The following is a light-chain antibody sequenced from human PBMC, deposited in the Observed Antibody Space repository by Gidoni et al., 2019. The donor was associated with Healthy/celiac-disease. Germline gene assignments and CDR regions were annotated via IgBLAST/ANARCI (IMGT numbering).Light chain of an antibody. V-gene: IGKV1-5*03. CDR3: QQYNSYSR. CDR2: KSS. CDR1: QSISSW. Sequence: DIQMTQSPSTLSASVGDRVTITCRASQSISSWLDWYQQKPGKAPKLLIYKSSSLESGVPSRFSGSGSGTEFTLTISSLQPDDFATYYCQQYNSYSRFXPXTKVXIK. J-gene: IGKJ3*01.